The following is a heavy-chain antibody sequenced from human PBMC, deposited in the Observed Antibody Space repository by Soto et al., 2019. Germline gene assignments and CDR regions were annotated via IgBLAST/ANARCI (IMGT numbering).Heavy chain of an antibody. CDR1: GFTFSSYG. Sequence: QVQLVESGGGVVQPGRSLRLSCAASGFTFSSYGMHWVRQAPGKGLEWVAVISYDGSNKYYADSVKGRFTISRDNSKNTLYLQMNSLRAEDTAVYYCAKGVLYSGYDPLGYWGQGTLVTVSS. J-gene: IGHJ4*02. D-gene: IGHD5-12*01. CDR3: AKGVLYSGYDPLGY. V-gene: IGHV3-30*18. CDR2: ISYDGSNK.